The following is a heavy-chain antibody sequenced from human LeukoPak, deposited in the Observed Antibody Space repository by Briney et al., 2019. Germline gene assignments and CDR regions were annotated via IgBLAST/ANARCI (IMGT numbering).Heavy chain of an antibody. CDR1: GYTFTGYY. Sequence: ASVTVSCKASGYTFTGYYMHWVRQAPGQGLEWMGWINPNSGGTNYAQKFQGRVTMTRDTSISTAYMELSRLRSDDTAVYYCAKDHKIVVVPPATPDYWGQGTLVTVSS. CDR3: AKDHKIVVVPPATPDY. J-gene: IGHJ4*02. V-gene: IGHV1-2*02. D-gene: IGHD2-2*01. CDR2: INPNSGGT.